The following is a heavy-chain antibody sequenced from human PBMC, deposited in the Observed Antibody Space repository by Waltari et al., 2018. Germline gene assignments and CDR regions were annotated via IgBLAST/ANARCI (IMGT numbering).Heavy chain of an antibody. Sequence: QVQLVQSGPEVKMPGASVKVSCKASGYTFINFGIGWVRRAPGTRPAWVGRAPGQGLEWLGWISAYNGNTNYAQIFQGRVTMTTDTSSSTAYMDLRGLRSDDTAVYYCARHIYNPHGSLTDYFDFWGQGTLVTVSS. D-gene: IGHD1-20*01. CDR1: GYTFINFG. J-gene: IGHJ4*02. CDR3: ARHIYNPHGSLTDYFDF. V-gene: IGHV1-18*01. CDR2: ISAYNGNT.